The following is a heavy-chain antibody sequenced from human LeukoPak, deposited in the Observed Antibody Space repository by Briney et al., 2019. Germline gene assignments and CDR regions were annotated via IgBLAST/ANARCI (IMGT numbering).Heavy chain of an antibody. V-gene: IGHV4-4*07. CDR2: IYTSGST. CDR3: ARGSGYSYGYPLDY. Sequence: SETLSLTCTVSGGSISNYYWSWIRQPAGKERGWSGRIYTSGSTSYNPSLRSRVTMSVDTPKNQFSLNLSSVTAADTAVYFCARGSGYSYGYPLDYWGQGTLVTVSS. D-gene: IGHD5-18*01. CDR1: GGSISNYY. J-gene: IGHJ4*02.